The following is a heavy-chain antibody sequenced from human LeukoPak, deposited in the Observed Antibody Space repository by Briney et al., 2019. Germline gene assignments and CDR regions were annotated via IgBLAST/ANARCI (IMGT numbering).Heavy chain of an antibody. CDR2: ISAYNGNT. D-gene: IGHD3-16*02. Sequence: VASVKVSCKASNYTFISYGISCVRQAPGQGLEWMGWISAYNGNTNYAQKLQGRVTMTTDTSTSTAYMELRSLRSDDTAVYYCARGVMITFGGVIVPYYFDYWGQGTLVTVSS. CDR1: NYTFISYG. CDR3: ARGVMITFGGVIVPYYFDY. J-gene: IGHJ4*02. V-gene: IGHV1-18*01.